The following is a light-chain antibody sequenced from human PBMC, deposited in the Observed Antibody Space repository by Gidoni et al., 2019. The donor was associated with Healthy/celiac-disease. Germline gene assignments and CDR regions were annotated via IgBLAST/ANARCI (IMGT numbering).Light chain of an antibody. CDR1: QSVSRY. V-gene: IGKV3-11*01. J-gene: IGKJ4*01. CDR2: DAS. CDR3: QQRSNWPLT. Sequence: IVLTHSPATLSLSPGERATLSCRASQSVSRYLAWYQQKPGQAPRLLIYDASNRATGIPARFSGSGSGTDFTLTISSLEPEDFAVYYCQQRSNWPLTFGGGTKVEIK.